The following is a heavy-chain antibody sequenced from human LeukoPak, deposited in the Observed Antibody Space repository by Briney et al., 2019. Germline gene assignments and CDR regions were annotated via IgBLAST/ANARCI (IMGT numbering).Heavy chain of an antibody. J-gene: IGHJ4*02. V-gene: IGHV3-23*01. CDR3: AKDRAQKYYYDSSGYDNDH. CDR1: GFTFSSYG. CDR2: ISGSGGST. Sequence: PGGSLRLSCAASGFTFSSYGMSWVRQAPGKGLEWVSAISGSGGSTYYADSVKGRFTISRDNSKNTLYLQMNTLRAEDTAVYYCAKDRAQKYYYDSSGYDNDHWGQGTLVTVSS. D-gene: IGHD3-22*01.